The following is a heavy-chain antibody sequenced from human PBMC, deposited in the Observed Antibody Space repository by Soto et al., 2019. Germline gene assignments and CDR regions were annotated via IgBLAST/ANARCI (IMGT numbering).Heavy chain of an antibody. CDR3: AREDYGNYFFDY. J-gene: IGHJ4*02. V-gene: IGHV3-30-3*01. D-gene: IGHD4-4*01. CDR1: GFTFSYYA. Sequence: PGGSLRLSCAASGFTFSYYAMHWVRQAPGKGLEWVAVIAYDGSNKYYADSVKGRFTISRDNSKNTLYLEMNSLRAEDTAVYYCAREDYGNYFFDYWGRGNLVTVSS. CDR2: IAYDGSNK.